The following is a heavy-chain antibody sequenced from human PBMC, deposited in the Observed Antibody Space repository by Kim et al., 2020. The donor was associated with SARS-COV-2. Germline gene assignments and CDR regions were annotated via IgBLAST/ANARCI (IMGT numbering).Heavy chain of an antibody. J-gene: IGHJ4*01. CDR3: ARDLGKIDHYDTSGPDY. CDR1: GYTFTDYY. V-gene: IGHV1-2*06. D-gene: IGHD3-22*01. CDR2: INPNSGGT. Sequence: ASVKVSCEASGYTFTDYYLHWVRQAPGQGLEWMGRINPNSGGTDYAQKFQGRVSMTRDTSISTAYMELSWLRSHDTAVYYCARDLGKIDHYDTSGPDYWG.